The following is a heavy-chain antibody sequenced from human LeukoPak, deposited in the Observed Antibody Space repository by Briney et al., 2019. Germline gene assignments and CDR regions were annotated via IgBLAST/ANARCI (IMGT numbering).Heavy chain of an antibody. Sequence: GGSLRLSCAASGFTFSSSAMSWVRQAPGKGLEWVSSVSGSGGYTYYADSVKGRFTISRDNSKNTLYLQTNSLRAEDTALYYCAKESAGAGRSYFDYWGQGTLVTVSS. J-gene: IGHJ4*02. CDR2: VSGSGGYT. CDR3: AKESAGAGRSYFDY. D-gene: IGHD6-13*01. V-gene: IGHV3-23*01. CDR1: GFTFSSSA.